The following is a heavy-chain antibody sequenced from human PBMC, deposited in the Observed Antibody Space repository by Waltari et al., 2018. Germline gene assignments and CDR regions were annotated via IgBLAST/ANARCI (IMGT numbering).Heavy chain of an antibody. Sequence: QVQLVQSGAEVKKPGSSVKVSCKASGGTFSSYAISWVRQAPGQGLEWSGGSIPIFGTANYAQKFQGRVTITTDEATSTAYMELSSLRSEDTAVYYCARVADTATPQAFDIWGQGTMVTVSS. CDR2: SIPIFGTA. J-gene: IGHJ3*02. V-gene: IGHV1-69*05. CDR3: ARVADTATPQAFDI. D-gene: IGHD5-18*01. CDR1: GGTFSSYA.